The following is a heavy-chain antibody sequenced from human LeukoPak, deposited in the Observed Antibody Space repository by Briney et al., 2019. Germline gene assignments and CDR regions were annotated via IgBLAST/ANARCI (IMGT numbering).Heavy chain of an antibody. D-gene: IGHD6-19*01. CDR3: ASRSGWSYYFDY. CDR2: ISGSGGSTYYA. CDR1: GFTFSSYA. V-gene: IGHV3-23*01. J-gene: IGHJ4*02. Sequence: GGSLRLSCAASGFTFSSYAMSWVRQAPGKGLEWVSAISGSGGSTYYAYYADSVKGRFTISRDNSKNTLYLQMNSLRAEDTAVYYCASRSGWSYYFDYWGQGTLVTVSS.